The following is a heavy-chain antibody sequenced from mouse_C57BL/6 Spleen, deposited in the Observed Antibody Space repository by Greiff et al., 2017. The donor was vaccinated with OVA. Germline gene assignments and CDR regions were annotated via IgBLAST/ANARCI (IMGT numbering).Heavy chain of an antibody. J-gene: IGHJ1*03. CDR2: ISSGGSYT. CDR1: GFTFSSYG. Sequence: EVKVVESGGDLVKPGGSLKLSCAASGFTFSSYGMSWVRQTPDKRLEWVATISSGGSYTYYPDSVKGRFTISRDNAKNTLYLQMSSLKSEDTAMYYCARHPTTVVATDWYFDVWGTGTTVTVSS. CDR3: ARHPTTVVATDWYFDV. V-gene: IGHV5-6*01. D-gene: IGHD1-1*01.